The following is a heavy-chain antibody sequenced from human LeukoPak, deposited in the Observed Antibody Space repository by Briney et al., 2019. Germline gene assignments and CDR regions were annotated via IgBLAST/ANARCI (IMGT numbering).Heavy chain of an antibody. D-gene: IGHD4-17*01. CDR3: AKTPTNSGDYLFFDY. CDR1: GGTFSSYA. Sequence: GASVKVSCKASGGTFSSYAISWVRQAPGQGLEWMGGIIPIFGTANYAQKFQGRVTITADESTSTAYMELSSLRSEDTAVYYRAKTPTNSGDYLFFDYWGQGTLVTVSS. V-gene: IGHV1-69*13. CDR2: IIPIFGTA. J-gene: IGHJ4*02.